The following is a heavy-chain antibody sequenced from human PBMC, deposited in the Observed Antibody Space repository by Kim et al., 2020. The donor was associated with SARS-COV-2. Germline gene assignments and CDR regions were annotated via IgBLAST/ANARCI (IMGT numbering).Heavy chain of an antibody. CDR3: AGHFYGDSYVFPFDY. Sequence: SETLSLTCTVSGGSISSSSYYWGWIRQPPGKGLEWIGCIYYSGSTYYNPSLQSRVTISVDTSKNQFSLKLSSVTAADTAVYSCAGHFYGDSYVFPFDYWGQGTLVTVPS. J-gene: IGHJ4*02. CDR2: IYYSGST. D-gene: IGHD3-16*01. CDR1: GGSISSSSYY. V-gene: IGHV4-39*01.